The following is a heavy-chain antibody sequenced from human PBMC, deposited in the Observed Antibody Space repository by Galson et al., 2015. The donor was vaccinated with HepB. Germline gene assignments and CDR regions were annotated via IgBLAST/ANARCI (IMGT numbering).Heavy chain of an antibody. CDR1: GGSISSGDYY. CDR2: IYYSGST. V-gene: IGHV4-30-4*01. Sequence: TLSLTCTVSGGSISSGDYYWSWIRQPPGKGLEWIGYIYYSGSTYYNPSLKSRVTISVDTSKNQFSLKLSSVTAADTAVYYCARAPAVEMATTPFDYWGQGTLVTVSS. CDR3: ARAPAVEMATTPFDY. D-gene: IGHD5-24*01. J-gene: IGHJ4*02.